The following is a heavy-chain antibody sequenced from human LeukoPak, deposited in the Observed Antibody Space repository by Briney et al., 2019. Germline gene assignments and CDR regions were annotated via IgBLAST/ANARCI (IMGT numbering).Heavy chain of an antibody. D-gene: IGHD6-13*01. J-gene: IGHJ5*02. CDR1: GFTFSSYW. Sequence: GGSLRLSCAASGFTFSSYWMHWVRRAPGKGLVWVSRINSDGSSTSYADSVKGRFTNSRDNAKNTLYLQMNSLRAEDTAVYYCARDPAAENWFDPWGQGTLVTVSS. V-gene: IGHV3-74*01. CDR2: INSDGSST. CDR3: ARDPAAENWFDP.